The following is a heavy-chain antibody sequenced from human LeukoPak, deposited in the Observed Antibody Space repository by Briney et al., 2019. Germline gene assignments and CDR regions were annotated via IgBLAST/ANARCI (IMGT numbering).Heavy chain of an antibody. J-gene: IGHJ4*02. D-gene: IGHD5-24*01. CDR3: ARDAYNSNYFDY. CDR2: IYHSGST. V-gene: IGHV4-30-2*01. Sequence: SETLSLTCAVSGGSISSGGYSWSWIRQPPGKGLEWIGYIYHSGSTYYNPSLKSRVTISVDRSKNQFSLKLSSVTAADTAVYYCARDAYNSNYFDYWGQGTLVTVSS. CDR1: GGSISSGGYS.